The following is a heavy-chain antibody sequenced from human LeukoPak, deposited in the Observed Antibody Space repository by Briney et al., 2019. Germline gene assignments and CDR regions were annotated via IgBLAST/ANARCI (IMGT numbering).Heavy chain of an antibody. J-gene: IGHJ4*02. D-gene: IGHD2-15*01. Sequence: GGSLRLSCAASGFNFISYAMTWVRQAPGKGLEWVSSISRSSSFIYYADSVKGRFTISRDNAKNSLYLQMNSLRAEDTALYYCAREDQPRGTFDYWGQGILVTVSS. CDR3: AREDQPRGTFDY. CDR1: GFNFISYA. V-gene: IGHV3-21*04. CDR2: ISRSSSFI.